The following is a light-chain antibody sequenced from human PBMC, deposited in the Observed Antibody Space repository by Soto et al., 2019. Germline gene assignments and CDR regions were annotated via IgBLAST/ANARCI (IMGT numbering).Light chain of an antibody. CDR2: DAS. V-gene: IGKV1-5*01. CDR3: QQYSSFST. Sequence: DIEMTQSPSTLPASVGDTVTITCRAGQTIGSWLAWYQQKLGRAPKLLIYDASTLESGVPSRFSGSGSGTEFTLTITSLQPDDFATYYCQQYSSFSTLGQGTKV. J-gene: IGKJ1*01. CDR1: QTIGSW.